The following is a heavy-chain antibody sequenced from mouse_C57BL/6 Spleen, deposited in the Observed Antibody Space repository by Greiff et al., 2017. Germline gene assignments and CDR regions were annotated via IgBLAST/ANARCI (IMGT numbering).Heavy chain of an antibody. CDR1: GYAFTNYL. Sequence: VQLQQSGAELVRPGTSVKVSCKASGYAFTNYLIEWVKQRPGQGLVWIGVINPGSGGTNYNEKFKGKATLTADKSSSTAYMQLSSLTSEDSAVYFCARGAYDRFDYWGQGTTLTVSS. D-gene: IGHD6-5*01. CDR2: INPGSGGT. CDR3: ARGAYDRFDY. V-gene: IGHV1-54*01. J-gene: IGHJ2*01.